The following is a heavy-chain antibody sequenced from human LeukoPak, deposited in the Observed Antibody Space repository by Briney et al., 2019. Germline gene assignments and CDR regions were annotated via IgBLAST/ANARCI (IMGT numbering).Heavy chain of an antibody. CDR3: AKSHLPNAYSGTYYCDY. D-gene: IGHD1-26*01. CDR2: IRDDESKK. V-gene: IGHV3-30*02. CDR1: GFTFSYYG. Sequence: TGGSLRLSCAASGFTFSYYGMDWVRQAPGKGLEWVAFIRDDESKKFYGDSVKGRFTISRDNSKNTLYLQMNSLRTEDTAVYYCAKSHLPNAYSGTYYCDYWGQGTLVTVSS. J-gene: IGHJ4*02.